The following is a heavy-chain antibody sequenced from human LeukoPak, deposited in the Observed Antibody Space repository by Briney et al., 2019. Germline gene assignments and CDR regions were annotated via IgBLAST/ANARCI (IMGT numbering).Heavy chain of an antibody. CDR3: AGGVYIAAAQYGS. V-gene: IGHV4-59*01. Sequence: SETLSLTCTVSGGSISSYYWSWIRQPPGKGLERIGYIYYSWTTNYNPSLKSRVTISVDTSKNQLSLKLSSVTAAHTALYYCAGGVYIAAAQYGSWGQGNLVTVSS. J-gene: IGHJ5*02. CDR2: IYYSWTT. CDR1: GGSISSYY. D-gene: IGHD6-13*01.